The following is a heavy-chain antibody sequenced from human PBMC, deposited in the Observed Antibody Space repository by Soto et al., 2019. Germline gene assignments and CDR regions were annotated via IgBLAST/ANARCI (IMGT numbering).Heavy chain of an antibody. V-gene: IGHV4-31*03. D-gene: IGHD2-21*02. CDR1: GGSISSGGYY. J-gene: IGHJ6*02. CDR2: IYYSGST. Sequence: QVQLQESGPGLVKPSQTLSLTCSVSGGSISSGGYYWSWIRQHPGQGLEWIAYIYYSGSTYYNPSLKRRVTISVDTSKNQFSLKLSSVTAADTAMYYCAREPCGGDCYGYYYHGMDVWGQGTTVTVSS. CDR3: AREPCGGDCYGYYYHGMDV.